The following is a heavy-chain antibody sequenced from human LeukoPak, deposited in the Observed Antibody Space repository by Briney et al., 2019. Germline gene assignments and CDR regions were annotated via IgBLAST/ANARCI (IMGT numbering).Heavy chain of an antibody. V-gene: IGHV1-2*02. CDR3: ARADFIDAGPYLIGP. Sequence: GASVKVSCKTSGYSFTDYYIHWVRQAPGQGLEWMGWINTKSGRTSSARKFQGRVTMTRDPSITTVYMDIAWLTSYDTAIYFCARADFIDAGPYLIGPWGQGTLVTVSS. D-gene: IGHD3-3*01. CDR1: GYSFTDYY. CDR2: INTKSGRT. J-gene: IGHJ5*02.